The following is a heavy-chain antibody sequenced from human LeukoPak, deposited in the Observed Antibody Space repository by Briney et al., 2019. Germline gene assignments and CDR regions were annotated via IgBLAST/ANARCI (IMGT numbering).Heavy chain of an antibody. J-gene: IGHJ5*02. CDR1: GYTFTSYG. V-gene: IGHV1-18*01. Sequence: ASVKVSCKASGYTFTSYGITWVRQAPGQGLEWMGWISVYNGNTNYAQKLQGRVTMTRDTSISTAYMELSRLRSDDTAVYYCARRVRGVIGFDPWGQGTLVTVSS. D-gene: IGHD3-10*01. CDR3: ARRVRGVIGFDP. CDR2: ISVYNGNT.